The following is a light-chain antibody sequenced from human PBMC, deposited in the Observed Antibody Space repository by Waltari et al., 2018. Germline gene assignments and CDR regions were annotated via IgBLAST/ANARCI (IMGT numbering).Light chain of an antibody. J-gene: IGLJ2*01. V-gene: IGLV1-40*01. CDR2: GNS. Sequence: QSVLTQPPSVSGAPGQRVTISCTGSSSNIGAGYDVHWYQQLPGTAPKLLIYGNSNRPSVVPDRFSGSKSGTSSSLAITGLHAEDEADYYCQSYDSSLSGHVVFGGGTKLTVL. CDR1: SSNIGAGYD. CDR3: QSYDSSLSGHVV.